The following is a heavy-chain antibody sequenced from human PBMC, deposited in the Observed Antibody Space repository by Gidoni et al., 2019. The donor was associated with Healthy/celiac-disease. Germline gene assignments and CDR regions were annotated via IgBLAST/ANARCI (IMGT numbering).Heavy chain of an antibody. D-gene: IGHD4-17*01. CDR3: ARDSNPFNDYGDYPGGMDV. CDR1: GFTFSSYG. Sequence: QVQLVESGGGVVQPGRSLRLSCAASGFTFSSYGMHWVRQAPGKGLEWVAVIWYDGSNKYYADSVKGRFTISRDNSKNTLYLQMNSLRAEDTAVYYCARDSNPFNDYGDYPGGMDVWGQGTTVTVSS. V-gene: IGHV3-33*01. J-gene: IGHJ6*02. CDR2: IWYDGSNK.